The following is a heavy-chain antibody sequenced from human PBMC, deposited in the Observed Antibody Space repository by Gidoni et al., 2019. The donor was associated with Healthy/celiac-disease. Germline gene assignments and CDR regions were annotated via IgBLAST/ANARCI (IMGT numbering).Heavy chain of an antibody. J-gene: IGHJ5*02. Sequence: QVQLQESGPGLVKPSETLSLTCTVSGGSISSYYWSWIRQPPGKGLEWIGYIYYSGSTNYNPSLKSRVTISVDTSKNQFSLKLSSVTAADTAVYYCARHHYDFWSGLGLTFDPWGQGTLVTVSS. D-gene: IGHD3-3*01. CDR2: IYYSGST. V-gene: IGHV4-59*08. CDR3: ARHHYDFWSGLGLTFDP. CDR1: GGSISSYY.